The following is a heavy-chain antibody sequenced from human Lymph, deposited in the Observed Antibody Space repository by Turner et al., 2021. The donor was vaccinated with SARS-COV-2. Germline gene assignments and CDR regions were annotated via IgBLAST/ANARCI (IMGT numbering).Heavy chain of an antibody. Sequence: QVQLVESGGGVVQPGRSLRLSCAASGFTFSSCPMHWVRQAPGKGLEWVAVISYDGSNKYYADSVKGRFTISRDKSKNTLYLQMHSLRAEDTAGYYCAREMPPQQYYGMDVWGQGTTVTVSS. J-gene: IGHJ6*02. CDR2: ISYDGSNK. CDR3: AREMPPQQYYGMDV. V-gene: IGHV3-30-3*01. CDR1: GFTFSSCP. D-gene: IGHD2-2*01.